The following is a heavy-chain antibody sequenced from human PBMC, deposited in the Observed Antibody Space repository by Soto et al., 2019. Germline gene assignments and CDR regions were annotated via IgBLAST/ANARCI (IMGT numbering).Heavy chain of an antibody. D-gene: IGHD3-3*01. Sequence: QVQLVQSGAEVKKPGASVKVSCKASGYTFTGYYMHWVRQAPGQGLEWMGWINPNSGGTNYAQKFQGWVTMTRDTSISTAYMELSRLRSDDTAVYYCARGVGTIFGVADYYMDVWGKGTTVTVSS. CDR2: INPNSGGT. CDR3: ARGVGTIFGVADYYMDV. CDR1: GYTFTGYY. J-gene: IGHJ6*03. V-gene: IGHV1-2*04.